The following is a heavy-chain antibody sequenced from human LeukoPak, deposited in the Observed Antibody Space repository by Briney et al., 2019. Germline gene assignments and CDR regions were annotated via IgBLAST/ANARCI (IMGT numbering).Heavy chain of an antibody. CDR1: GGTFSSYA. D-gene: IGHD3-22*01. CDR3: ANSGYLDYYYYYMDV. Sequence: SVKVSCKASGGTFSSYAISWVRQAPGQGLEWMGGIIPIFGTANYAQKFQGRVTITADKSTSTAYMELSSLRSEDTAVYYYANSGYLDYYYYYMDVWGKGTTVTVSS. J-gene: IGHJ6*03. V-gene: IGHV1-69*06. CDR2: IIPIFGTA.